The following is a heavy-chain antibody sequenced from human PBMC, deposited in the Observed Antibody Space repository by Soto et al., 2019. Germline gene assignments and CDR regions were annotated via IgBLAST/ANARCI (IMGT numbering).Heavy chain of an antibody. J-gene: IGHJ4*02. Sequence: PSETLSLTCTVSGDSISSASYFWGWIRQPPGKGLEWIGSVYFVGNSYYNPSLKRRVSISVDASKNQFSLRLSSMTAADTGVYYCVWFYGDYVNGVKRRYCDFWGQGTLVTVSS. V-gene: IGHV4-39*01. CDR2: VYFVGNS. CDR1: GDSISSASYF. D-gene: IGHD4-17*01. CDR3: VWFYGDYVNGVKRRYCDF.